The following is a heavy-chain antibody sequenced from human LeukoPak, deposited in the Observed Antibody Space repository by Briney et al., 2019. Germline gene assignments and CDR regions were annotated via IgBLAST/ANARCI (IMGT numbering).Heavy chain of an antibody. D-gene: IGHD2-15*01. CDR3: ANLVVVIAATSFDY. V-gene: IGHV1-69-2*01. J-gene: IGHJ4*02. Sequence: ASVKISCKASGYTFTDYNIHWVQQAPGKGLERVGRVDPEDGATMYAEMFQDRVTITADTSTDTTYMELRSLRSEDTAVYYCANLVVVIAATSFDYWGQGTLVTVSS. CDR2: VDPEDGAT. CDR1: GYTFTDYN.